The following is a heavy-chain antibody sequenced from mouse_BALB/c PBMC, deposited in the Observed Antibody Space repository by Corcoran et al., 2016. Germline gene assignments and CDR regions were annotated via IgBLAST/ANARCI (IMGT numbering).Heavy chain of an antibody. J-gene: IGHJ3*01. V-gene: IGHV14-3*02. CDR2: IDPANGNT. D-gene: IGHD1-1*01. Sequence: EVQLQQSGAELVKPGASVKLSCTASGFNIKDTYMHWVKQRPEQGLEWIGRIDPANGNTKYDPKFQGKATITADTSSNTAYLQLSSLTSEDTAVYYWALYAWFAYWGQGTLVTVSA. CDR3: ALYAWFAY. CDR1: GFNIKDTY.